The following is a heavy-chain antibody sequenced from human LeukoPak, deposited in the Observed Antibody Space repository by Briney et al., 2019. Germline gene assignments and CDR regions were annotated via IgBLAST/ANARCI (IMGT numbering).Heavy chain of an antibody. CDR1: GFTFSNYW. CDR2: INSDGRST. Sequence: GGSLRLSCAASGFTFSNYWMHWVRQAPGKGMVWVSRINSDGRSTNYADSVKGRFTISRDNAKNTLYLQMNSLRAEDTAVYYCARSLTIFGVVIPSFDYWGQGTLVTVSS. CDR3: ARSLTIFGVVIPSFDY. J-gene: IGHJ4*02. V-gene: IGHV3-74*01. D-gene: IGHD3-3*01.